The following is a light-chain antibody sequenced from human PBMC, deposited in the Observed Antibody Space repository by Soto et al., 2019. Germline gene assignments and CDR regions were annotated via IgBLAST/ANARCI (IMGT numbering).Light chain of an antibody. J-gene: IGKJ1*01. CDR1: QSLLYGDGNTF. V-gene: IGKV2-30*01. CDR2: KVS. Sequence: DVVMTQSPLSLPVTLGQPASISCRSSQSLLYGDGNTFLNWFQQRPGQSPRRLIYKVSNRDSGVPDGLRGGGSVTDFPLKISRGEAEVVGFYYGMQGTPGPGTFGQGTRVKLE. CDR3: MQGTPGPGT.